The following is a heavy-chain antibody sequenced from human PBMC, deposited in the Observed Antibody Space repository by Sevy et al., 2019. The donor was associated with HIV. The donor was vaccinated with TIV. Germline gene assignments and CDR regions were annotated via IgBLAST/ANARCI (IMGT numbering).Heavy chain of an antibody. CDR3: ARVGRGEIVVTHYFDY. D-gene: IGHD3-22*01. CDR1: GGSFSGYY. V-gene: IGHV4-34*01. Sequence: SETLSRTCAVYGGSFSGYYWSWIRQPPGKGLEWIGEINHSGSTNYNPSLKSRVTISVDTSKNQFSLKLSSVTAADTAVYYCARVGRGEIVVTHYFDYWGQGTLVTVSS. J-gene: IGHJ4*02. CDR2: INHSGST.